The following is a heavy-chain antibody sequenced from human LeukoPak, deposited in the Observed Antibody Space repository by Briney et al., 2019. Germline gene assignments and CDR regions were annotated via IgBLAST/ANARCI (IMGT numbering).Heavy chain of an antibody. CDR3: ARDRRRPFGLSAPGSDYYYGMDV. J-gene: IGHJ6*02. V-gene: IGHV3-66*01. Sequence: GGSLRLSCAVSGFSVSNSYINWVRQEPGKGLEPVSVIYRGGTTNYAYSGKDRFTLARDNSKNTLYLQMNSLRAEDTATYFCARDRRRPFGLSAPGSDYYYGMDVWGQGTTVTVSS. CDR2: IYRGGTT. CDR1: GFSVSNSY. D-gene: IGHD6-13*01.